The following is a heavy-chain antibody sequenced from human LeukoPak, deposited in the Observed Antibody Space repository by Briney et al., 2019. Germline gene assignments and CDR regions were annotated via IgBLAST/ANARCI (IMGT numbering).Heavy chain of an antibody. CDR2: IYPGDSDT. V-gene: IGHV5-51*01. J-gene: IGHJ5*02. Sequence: LGESLKISCKGSGYSFTSYWIGCVRQMPGKGLEWMGIIYPGDSDTRYSPSFQGQVTISADKSISTAYLQWSSLRASDTAMYYCARSLGEYSRYWFDPWGQGTLVTVSS. CDR3: ARSLGEYSRYWFDP. CDR1: GYSFTSYW. D-gene: IGHD3-10*01.